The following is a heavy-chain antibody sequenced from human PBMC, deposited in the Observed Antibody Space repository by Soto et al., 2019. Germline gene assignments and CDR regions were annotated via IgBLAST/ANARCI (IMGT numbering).Heavy chain of an antibody. J-gene: IGHJ6*02. D-gene: IGHD2-2*01. CDR3: ARAIVVVPASPDGMDV. CDR2: ISYNGGGT. Sequence: AGGSLRLSCAASGFTFSKYAMTWARQAPGKGLEWVSAISYNGGGTYYVDSVKGRFTISRDNAKNSLYLQMNSLRAEDTAVYYCARAIVVVPASPDGMDVWGQGTTVTVSS. V-gene: IGHV3-23*01. CDR1: GFTFSKYA.